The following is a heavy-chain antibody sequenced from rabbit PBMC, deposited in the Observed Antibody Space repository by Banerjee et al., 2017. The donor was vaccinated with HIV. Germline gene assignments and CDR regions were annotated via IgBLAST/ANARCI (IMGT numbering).Heavy chain of an antibody. CDR1: GFSFSSGFY. Sequence: QEQLEESGGDLVKPEGSLTLTCTASGFSFSSGFYVCWVRQAPGKGLEWIACIYGERGGSTYYASWAKGRFTISKTSSTTVTLQMTSLTAADTATYFCARMGSYTGTSYSGYFNLWGPGTLVTVS. J-gene: IGHJ4*01. CDR2: IYGERGGST. V-gene: IGHV1S45*01. CDR3: ARMGSYTGTSYSGYFNL. D-gene: IGHD8-1*01.